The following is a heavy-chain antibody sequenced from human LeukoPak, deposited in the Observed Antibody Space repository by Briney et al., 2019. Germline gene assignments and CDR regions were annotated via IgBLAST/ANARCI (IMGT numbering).Heavy chain of an antibody. D-gene: IGHD6-6*01. CDR1: GFTFSSYA. Sequence: GGSLRLSCAASGFTFSSYAMAWVRQALGKGLEWVSTISGSSTTTYYADSVKGRFTISRDNTGNALSLQMNSLRVEDTAVYYCAKLGQLVPENWGQGALVTVSS. CDR3: AKLGQLVPEN. J-gene: IGHJ4*02. V-gene: IGHV3-23*01. CDR2: ISGSSTTT.